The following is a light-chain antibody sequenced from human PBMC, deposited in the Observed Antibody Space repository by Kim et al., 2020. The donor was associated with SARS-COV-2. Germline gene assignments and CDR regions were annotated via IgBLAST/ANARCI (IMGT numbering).Light chain of an antibody. CDR2: GKN. J-gene: IGLJ1*01. V-gene: IGLV3-19*01. Sequence: SSELTQDPAVSVALGQTVRITCQGDSLRSDYASWYQQKPGQAPVLVIYGKNNRPSGIPDRFSGSSSGNTASLTITGAQAEDEADYYCNSRDSSGNHHVFG. CDR1: SLRSDY. CDR3: NSRDSSGNHHV.